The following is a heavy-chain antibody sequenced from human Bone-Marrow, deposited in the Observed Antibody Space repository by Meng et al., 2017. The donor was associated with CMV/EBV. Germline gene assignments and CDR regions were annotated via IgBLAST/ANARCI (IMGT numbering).Heavy chain of an antibody. D-gene: IGHD2-2*01. CDR1: GYTFRNYG. CDR2: INTSKGNT. Sequence: ASVKVSCKASGYTFRNYGITWVRQAPGQGLEWMGWINTSKGNTNNAQRFQGRVTMTTDTSTSTAYMELRSLRSDDTAVYYCARDPLYQLPPIQYGMDVWGQGPTVTIYS. CDR3: ARDPLYQLPPIQYGMDV. V-gene: IGHV1-18*01. J-gene: IGHJ6*02.